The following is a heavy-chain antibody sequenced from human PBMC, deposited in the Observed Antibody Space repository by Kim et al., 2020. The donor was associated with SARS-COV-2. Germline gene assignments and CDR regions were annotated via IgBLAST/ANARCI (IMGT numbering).Heavy chain of an antibody. CDR3: AKDLRLWFGELRHSEFDP. CDR1: GFTFSSYA. CDR2: ISGSGSGDTI. Sequence: GGSLRLSCVASGFTFSSYAMNWVRQAPGKGLEWISVISGSGSGDTIYYADSVKGRFSVSRDDSKNTLYLEMNSLRAEDTAVYYCAKDLRLWFGELRHSEFDPWGQGTQDTVSS. D-gene: IGHD3-10*01. V-gene: IGHV3-23*01. J-gene: IGHJ5*02.